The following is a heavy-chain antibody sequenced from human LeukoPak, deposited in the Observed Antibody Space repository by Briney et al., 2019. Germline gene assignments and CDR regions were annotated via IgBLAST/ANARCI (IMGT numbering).Heavy chain of an antibody. CDR2: INPSGGST. D-gene: IGHD3-22*01. Sequence: GASVTVSFKASGYTFTSYYMHWVRQAPGQGLEWMGIINPSGGSTSYAQKFQGRVTMTRDTSTSTVYMELSSLRSEDTAVYYCARDHGNYDSSGYYFDYWGQGTLVTVSS. J-gene: IGHJ4*02. CDR1: GYTFTSYY. V-gene: IGHV1-46*01. CDR3: ARDHGNYDSSGYYFDY.